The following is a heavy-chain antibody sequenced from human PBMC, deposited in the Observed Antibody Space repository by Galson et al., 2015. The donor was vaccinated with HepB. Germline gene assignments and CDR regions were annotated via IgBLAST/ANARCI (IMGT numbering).Heavy chain of an antibody. V-gene: IGHV1-18*01. J-gene: IGHJ4*02. CDR3: AGDHVNDDFWGCDY. CDR2: ISAYNGNT. CDR1: GYTFTSYG. D-gene: IGHD3-3*01. Sequence: SVKLSCKASGYTFTSYGMSWVRQAPGQGLEWMGCISAYNGNTNYAQTLKGRVTITTDTSTNTAYLELRSLRTDDTAVYYCAGDHVNDDFWGCDYWGQGTLVTVSS.